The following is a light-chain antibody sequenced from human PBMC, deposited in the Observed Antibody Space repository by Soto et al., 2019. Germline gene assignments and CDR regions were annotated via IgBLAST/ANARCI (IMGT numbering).Light chain of an antibody. CDR3: QQRYNWPRS. V-gene: IGKV3-11*01. J-gene: IGKJ2*01. CDR2: DAS. CDR1: QSVSNY. Sequence: EIVLTQSPATLSLSPGERATLSCRASQSVSNYLAWYQQKPGQAPRLLIYDASNRATGIAARFSGSGSGTDFTLTIISLEPEDFEVYYCQQRYNWPRSFGQGTKLEIK.